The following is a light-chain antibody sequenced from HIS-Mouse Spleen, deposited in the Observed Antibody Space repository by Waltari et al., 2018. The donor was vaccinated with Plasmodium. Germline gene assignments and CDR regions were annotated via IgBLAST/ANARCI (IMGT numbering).Light chain of an antibody. CDR3: QQSYSTPRGT. CDR2: AAS. J-gene: IGKJ2*02. Sequence: DIQMTQSTSSLSASVGDRVNITCRASQRISSYLNWYQQKPGKATKLLIYAASSLQSGVPSRFSGSGSGTDFTLTISSLQPEDFATYYCQQSYSTPRGTFGQGTKLEIK. CDR1: QRISSY. V-gene: IGKV1-39*01.